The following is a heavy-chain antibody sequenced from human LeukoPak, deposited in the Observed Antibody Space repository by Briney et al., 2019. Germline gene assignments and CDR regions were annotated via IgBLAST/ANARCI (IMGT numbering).Heavy chain of an antibody. CDR1: GGSISSYY. CDR2: IYYSGST. Sequence: KPSETLSLTCTVSGGSISSYYWSWIRQPPGKGVEWIGSIYYSGSTNYNPSLKSRLTISVDTSKNQFSLKLSSVTAADTAVYFCARDALPYYDSSGYYKTHDAFDIWGQGTMVSVSS. CDR3: ARDALPYYDSSGYYKTHDAFDI. V-gene: IGHV4-59*01. J-gene: IGHJ3*02. D-gene: IGHD3-22*01.